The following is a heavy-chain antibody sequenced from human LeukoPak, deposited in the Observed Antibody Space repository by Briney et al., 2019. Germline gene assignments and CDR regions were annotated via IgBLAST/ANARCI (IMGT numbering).Heavy chain of an antibody. CDR2: IYYSGST. D-gene: IGHD3-9*01. CDR3: ARARYDILTGYSPVDY. CDR1: GGSISSSSYY. J-gene: IGHJ4*02. V-gene: IGHV4-39*07. Sequence: SETLSLTCTVSGGSISSSSYYWGWIRQPPGKGLEWIGSIYYSGSTYYNPSLKSRVTIPVDKSKNQFSLKLSSVTAADTAVYYCARARYDILTGYSPVDYWGQGTLVTVSS.